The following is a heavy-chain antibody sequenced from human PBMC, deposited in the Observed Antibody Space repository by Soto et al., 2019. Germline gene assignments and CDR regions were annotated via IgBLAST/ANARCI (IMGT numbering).Heavy chain of an antibody. CDR1: GGSFSGYY. CDR3: ARGSGWTAMGHYFDY. D-gene: IGHD5-18*01. Sequence: QVQLQQWGAGLLKPSETLSLTCAVSGGSFSGYYWSWIRQPPGKGLEWIGEINHSGSTNYTPSLKSRVTISVDTSKNQFSLKLSSVTAADTAVYYCARGSGWTAMGHYFDYWGQGTLVTVSS. J-gene: IGHJ4*02. V-gene: IGHV4-34*01. CDR2: INHSGST.